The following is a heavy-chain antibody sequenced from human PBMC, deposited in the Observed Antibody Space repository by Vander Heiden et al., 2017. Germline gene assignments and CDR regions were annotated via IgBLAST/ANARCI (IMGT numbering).Heavy chain of an antibody. CDR1: GSPFSSYG. J-gene: IGHJ6*02. Sequence: QVQLVESGGGVVPPGRSLRLSCAPSGSPFSSYGMPWVRQATGKGLEWVAVIWYDGSNKYYADSVKGRFTSSRDNSKNTLYLQMNSLRAEDTAVYYCARAAGKYYYYYYGMDVWGQGTTVTVSS. CDR3: ARAAGKYYYYYYGMDV. D-gene: IGHD6-13*01. V-gene: IGHV3-33*01. CDR2: IWYDGSNK.